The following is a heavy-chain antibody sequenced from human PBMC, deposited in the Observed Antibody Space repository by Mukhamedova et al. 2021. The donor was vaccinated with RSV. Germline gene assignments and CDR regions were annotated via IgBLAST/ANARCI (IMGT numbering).Heavy chain of an antibody. V-gene: IGHV4-39*01. J-gene: IGHJ2*01. CDR3: AITGYSSGWYFDL. CDR2: IYYSGST. Sequence: GIYYSGSTYYNPSLKSRVTISVDTSKNQFSLKLSSVTAADTAVYYCAITGYSSGWYFDLWGRDTLVTVSS. D-gene: IGHD6-19*01.